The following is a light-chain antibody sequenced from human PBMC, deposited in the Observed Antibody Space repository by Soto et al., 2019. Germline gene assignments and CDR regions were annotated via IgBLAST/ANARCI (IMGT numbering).Light chain of an antibody. CDR2: CAS. CDR3: HHYWSLWT. CDR1: HSVSSSY. J-gene: IGKJ1*01. Sequence: SLAGGECGPRSWRASHSVSSSYLAWYQHKPGQAPRLLIYCASSSATGIPYSVSGSGTGTSFTLTSLSLEPEEVSVYNWHHYWSLWTFGQGTKVDIK. V-gene: IGKV3-20*01.